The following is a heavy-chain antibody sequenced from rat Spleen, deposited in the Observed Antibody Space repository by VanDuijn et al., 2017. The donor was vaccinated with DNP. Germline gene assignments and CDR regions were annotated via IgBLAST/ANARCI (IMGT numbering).Heavy chain of an antibody. V-gene: IGHV5-29*01. Sequence: EVQLVESGGGLVQPGRSLKISCVASGFTFSKSAMAWVRQAPTEGLEWVAAINTDGGSTYYPDSVKGRFTISRDNAENTVYLQMNSLRSEDTATYYCAKGGTYYGYQGDYWGQGVMVTVSS. CDR1: GFTFSKSA. CDR3: AKGGTYYGYQGDY. D-gene: IGHD1-9*01. CDR2: INTDGGST. J-gene: IGHJ2*01.